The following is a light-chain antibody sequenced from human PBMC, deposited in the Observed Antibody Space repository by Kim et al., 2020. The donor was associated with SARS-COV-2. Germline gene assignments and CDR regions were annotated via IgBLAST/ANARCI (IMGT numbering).Light chain of an antibody. CDR1: SSNIGAGYD. V-gene: IGLV1-40*01. J-gene: IGLJ3*02. CDR3: QSYDSSLSGWV. CDR2: GNS. Sequence: QSVLTQPPSVSGAPGQRVTISCTGSSSNIGAGYDVHWYQQLPGTAPKLLIYGNSNRPSGVPDRFSGSKSGTSASLAITGLQAEDEADYYCQSYDSSLSGWVFGGGTQRTGL.